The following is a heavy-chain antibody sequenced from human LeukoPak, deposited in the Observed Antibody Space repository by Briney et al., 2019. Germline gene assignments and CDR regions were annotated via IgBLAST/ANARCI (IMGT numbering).Heavy chain of an antibody. D-gene: IGHD2-15*01. Sequence: GGSLRLSCAASGFTFRSYGMTWVRQAPGKGLEWVSSISSGSGRTYHADSVEGRFTISRDNSKNTLYLQMNSLRAGDAAVYYCAKAPVTTCSGAYCYPFDYWSQGTLVTVSS. CDR1: GFTFRSYG. J-gene: IGHJ4*02. CDR2: ISSGSGRT. CDR3: AKAPVTTCSGAYCYPFDY. V-gene: IGHV3-23*01.